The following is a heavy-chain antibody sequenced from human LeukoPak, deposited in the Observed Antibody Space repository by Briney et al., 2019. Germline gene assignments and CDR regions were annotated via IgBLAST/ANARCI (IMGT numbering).Heavy chain of an antibody. CDR1: GYSFTSNV. CDR3: AXXXXXXHIEVAGIPFDI. CDR2: ISAYNGNT. J-gene: IGHJ3*02. Sequence: ASVKVSCKASGYSFTSNVISWVRQAPGQGLEWMGWISAYNGNTNYAQKLQGRVTMTTDTSTSTAYMELRSLRSDDTAVYYCAXXXXXXHIEVAGIPFDIWGQGTMVTVSS. V-gene: IGHV1-18*01. D-gene: IGHD6-19*01.